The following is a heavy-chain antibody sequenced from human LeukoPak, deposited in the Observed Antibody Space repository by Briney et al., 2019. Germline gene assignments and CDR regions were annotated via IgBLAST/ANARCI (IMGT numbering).Heavy chain of an antibody. D-gene: IGHD1-26*01. CDR3: VRDRGTYRPIDY. V-gene: IGHV3-23*01. J-gene: IGHJ4*02. Sequence: GGSLRLSCAASGFTFSSYAMSWVRQAPGKGLEWVSAISGSGGSTYYADSVKGRFTISRDNAQNSLYLQMNSLRAEDTAIYYCVRDRGTYRPIDYWGQGTLVTVSS. CDR1: GFTFSSYA. CDR2: ISGSGGST.